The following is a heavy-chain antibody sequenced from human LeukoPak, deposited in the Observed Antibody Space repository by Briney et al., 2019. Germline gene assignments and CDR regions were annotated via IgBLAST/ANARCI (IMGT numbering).Heavy chain of an antibody. V-gene: IGHV3-21*01. Sequence: GGSLRLSCAASGFTFSSYNMNWVRQAPGKGLEWVSCISSSSIYIYYADSVKGRFTFSRDNAKNSLYLQMNSLRAEDTAVYYCARDLWSPVDFWGQGTLVTVSS. CDR2: ISSSSIYI. D-gene: IGHD2-21*01. CDR3: ARDLWSPVDF. CDR1: GFTFSSYN. J-gene: IGHJ4*02.